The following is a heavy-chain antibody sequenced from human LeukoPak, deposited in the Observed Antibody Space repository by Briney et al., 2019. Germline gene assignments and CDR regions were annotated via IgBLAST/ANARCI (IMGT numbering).Heavy chain of an antibody. J-gene: IGHJ4*02. CDR2: IIPIFGTA. CDR3: AKFRDSYGRNY. CDR1: GYTFTSYG. Sequence: ASVKVSCKASGYTFTSYGISWVRQAPGQGLEWMGGIIPIFGTANYAQKFQGRVTITTDESTSTAYMELSSLRSEDTAVYYCAKFRDSYGRNYWGQGTLVTVSS. V-gene: IGHV1-69*05. D-gene: IGHD3-10*01.